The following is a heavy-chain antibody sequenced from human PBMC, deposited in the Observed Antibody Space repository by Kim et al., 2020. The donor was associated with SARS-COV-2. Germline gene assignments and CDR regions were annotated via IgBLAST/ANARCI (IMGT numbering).Heavy chain of an antibody. Sequence: SETLSLTCAVSGCSISSNNCCRWVRQPPGKGLEWIGEMCHSSSTNYNPSLKSRVTISADKSKNQFSLKLTSVTAADTAVYYCASSISRTVDYWGQRILVAVSS. CDR1: GCSISSNNC. CDR3: ASSISRTVDY. J-gene: IGHJ4*02. V-gene: IGHV4-4*02. CDR2: MCHSSST. D-gene: IGHD3-9*01.